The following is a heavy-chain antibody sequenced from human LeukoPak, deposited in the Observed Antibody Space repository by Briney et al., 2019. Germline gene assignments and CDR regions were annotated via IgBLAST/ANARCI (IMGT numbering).Heavy chain of an antibody. J-gene: IGHJ4*02. D-gene: IGHD3-22*01. V-gene: IGHV4-31*03. CDR2: IYYSGST. CDR1: GGSISSGGYY. Sequence: SETLSLTCTVSGGSISSGGYYWSWIGQHPGKGLEWIGYIYYSGSTYYNPSLKSRVTISVDTSKNQFSLKLSSVTAADTAVYYCARGRYDSSGLKYYFDYWGQGTLDTVSS. CDR3: ARGRYDSSGLKYYFDY.